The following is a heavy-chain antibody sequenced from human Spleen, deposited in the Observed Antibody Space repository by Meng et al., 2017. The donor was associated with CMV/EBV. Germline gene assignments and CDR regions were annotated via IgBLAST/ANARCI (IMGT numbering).Heavy chain of an antibody. CDR3: ARGPPGKSWNDY. CDR2: MNPNNGDT. V-gene: IGHV1-8*01. D-gene: IGHD1-1*01. CDR1: GHILTRYA. J-gene: IGHJ4*02. Sequence: ASVKVSCKASGHILTRYAMNWVRQATGQGLEWMGWMNPNNGDTGYAQKFQGRLSMTRNTSISTAYMELSSLRFEDTAMYYCARGPPGKSWNDYWGQGTLVTVSS.